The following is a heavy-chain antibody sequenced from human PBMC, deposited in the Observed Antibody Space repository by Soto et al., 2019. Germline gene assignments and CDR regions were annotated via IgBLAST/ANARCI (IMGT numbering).Heavy chain of an antibody. J-gene: IGHJ4*02. V-gene: IGHV3-30*01. CDR1: GFTFKNYA. CDR3: ARGGRSIAGATLDC. Sequence: QVQLVESGGGVVQPGRSLRLSCAASGFTFKNYAMHWVRQAPGKGLEWLTVTSYDGSHMYDADSVKGRFTISRDNSKNTLFLQMNSLSAEDTAVYYCARGGRSIAGATLDCWGQGTLVTVSS. D-gene: IGHD1-26*01. CDR2: TSYDGSHM.